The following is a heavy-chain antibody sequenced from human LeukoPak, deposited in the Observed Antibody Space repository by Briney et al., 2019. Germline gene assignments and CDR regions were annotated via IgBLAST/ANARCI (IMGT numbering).Heavy chain of an antibody. Sequence: ASVKVSCKASGYTFTGYYMHWVRQAPGQGLEWMGRINPNSGGTNYAQKFQGRVTMTRDTSISTAYMELSRLRSDDTAVYYCGRGKPIAYYYDSSGQRGDYWGQGTLVTVSS. CDR2: INPNSGGT. D-gene: IGHD3-22*01. CDR1: GYTFTGYY. V-gene: IGHV1-2*06. CDR3: GRGKPIAYYYDSSGQRGDY. J-gene: IGHJ4*02.